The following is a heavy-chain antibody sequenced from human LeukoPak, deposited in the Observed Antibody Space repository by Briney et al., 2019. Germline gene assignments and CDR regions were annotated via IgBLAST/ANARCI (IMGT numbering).Heavy chain of an antibody. D-gene: IGHD5-18*01. V-gene: IGHV4-34*01. CDR1: GGTFRDYH. CDR3: ARRSVNTAMVDFDY. CDR2: VNYSGST. J-gene: IGHJ4*02. Sequence: PSETLSLTCAVYGGTFRDYHWSWIRQPPGKGLEWIGEVNYSGSTIYNPSLKSRVTISVDTPKKQFSLIVKSVTVADTAVYLCARRSVNTAMVDFDYWGQGTLVTVSS.